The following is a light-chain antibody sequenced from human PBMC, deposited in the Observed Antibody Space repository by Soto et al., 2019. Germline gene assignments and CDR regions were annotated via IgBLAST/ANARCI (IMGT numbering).Light chain of an antibody. CDR1: QSLSSN. CDR3: QQYATSPPRT. CDR2: GAS. V-gene: IGKV3-15*01. Sequence: EIVMTQSPFTLSVSPGERATLSCRASQSLSSNLAWYQQKPGQAPRLLIYGASTRATGIPARFSGSGSGTDFTLTISRLETEDFGVYYCQQYATSPPRTFGQGTKVDIK. J-gene: IGKJ1*01.